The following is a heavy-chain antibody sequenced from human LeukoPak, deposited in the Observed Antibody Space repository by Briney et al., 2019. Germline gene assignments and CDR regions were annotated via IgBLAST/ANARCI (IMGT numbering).Heavy chain of an antibody. D-gene: IGHD2-2*01. CDR1: GGSISSYY. CDR2: IYTSGST. Sequence: SETLSLTRTVSGGSISSYYWSWIRQPAGKGLEWIGRIYTSGSTNYNPSLKSRVTMSVDTSKNQFSLKLSSVTAADTAVYYCARDPAVVPAANYFDYWGQGTLVTVSS. V-gene: IGHV4-4*07. J-gene: IGHJ4*02. CDR3: ARDPAVVPAANYFDY.